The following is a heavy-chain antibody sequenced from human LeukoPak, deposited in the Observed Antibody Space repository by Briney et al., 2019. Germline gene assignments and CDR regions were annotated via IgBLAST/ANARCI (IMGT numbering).Heavy chain of an antibody. V-gene: IGHV4-59*07. CDR3: ARGWMYFDY. D-gene: IGHD2-2*03. CDR2: IYYTGST. CDR1: GGSISIYY. Sequence: SHTLSLTSTVSGGSISIYYCSCLRQPPGKRLECIGYIYYTGSTNYNPSLKSRITISVDTSKNQFSLKLSSVTAADTAVYYCARGWMYFDYWGQGTLVTVSS. J-gene: IGHJ4*02.